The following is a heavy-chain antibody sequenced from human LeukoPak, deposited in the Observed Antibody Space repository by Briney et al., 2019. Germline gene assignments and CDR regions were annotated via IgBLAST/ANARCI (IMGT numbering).Heavy chain of an antibody. D-gene: IGHD4-11*01. CDR3: ATDGDYRRTAFDY. CDR2: FDPEDGET. Sequence: ASVKVSCKVSGYTHTELSMHWVRQAPGKGLEWMGGFDPEDGETIYAQKFQGRVTMTEDTSTDTAYMELSSLRSEDTAVYYCATDGDYRRTAFDYWGQGTLVTVSS. V-gene: IGHV1-24*01. CDR1: GYTHTELS. J-gene: IGHJ4*02.